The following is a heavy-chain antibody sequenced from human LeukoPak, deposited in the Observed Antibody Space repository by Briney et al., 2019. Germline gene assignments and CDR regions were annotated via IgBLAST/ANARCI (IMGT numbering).Heavy chain of an antibody. CDR1: GYTFTSYD. J-gene: IGHJ5*02. D-gene: IGHD3-10*01. V-gene: IGHV1-8*01. CDR2: MNPNSGNT. CDR3: ARGPRMGYYGSGSPPSNP. Sequence: GASVKVSCKASGYTFTSYDINWVRQATGQGLGWMGWMNPNSGNTGYAQKFQGRVTMTRNTSISTAYMELSSLRSEDTAVYYCARGPRMGYYGSGSPPSNPWGQGTLVTVSS.